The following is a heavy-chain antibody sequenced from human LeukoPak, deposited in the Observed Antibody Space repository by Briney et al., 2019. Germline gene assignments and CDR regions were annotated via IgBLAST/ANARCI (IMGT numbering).Heavy chain of an antibody. CDR3: ARDYEIAVGIAFGY. V-gene: IGHV4-39*07. D-gene: IGHD3-16*01. J-gene: IGHJ4*02. CDR2: IYYSGST. Sequence: PSETLSLTCTVSGGSISSSSYYWGWIRQPPGKGLEWIGSIYYSGSTYYNPSLKSRVTISVDTSKNQFSLKLSSVTAADTAVYYCARDYEIAVGIAFGYWGQGTLVTVSS. CDR1: GGSISSSSYY.